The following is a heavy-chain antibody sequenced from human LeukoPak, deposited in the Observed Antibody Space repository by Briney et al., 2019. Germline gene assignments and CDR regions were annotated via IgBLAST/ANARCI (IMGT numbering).Heavy chain of an antibody. CDR3: AREVTIFGVVSNWFDP. CDR1: GGSISNKY. J-gene: IGHJ5*02. V-gene: IGHV4-59*01. D-gene: IGHD3-3*01. CDR2: TYYSGST. Sequence: SETLSLTCTVSGGSISNKYWSWIRQPPGKGLEWIGYTYYSGSTNYNPSLKSRVTILVDTSKNQFSLKLSSVTAADTAVYYCAREVTIFGVVSNWFDPWGQGTLVTVSS.